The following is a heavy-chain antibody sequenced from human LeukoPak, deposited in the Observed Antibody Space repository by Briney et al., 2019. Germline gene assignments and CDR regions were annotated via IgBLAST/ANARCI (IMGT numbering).Heavy chain of an antibody. CDR1: GASISSYS. CDR2: VFNSGIT. D-gene: IGHD3-16*01. J-gene: IGHJ4*02. Sequence: SETLSLTCTVSGASISSYSWSWIRQPPGKGLEWIGYVFNSGITNYNPSLKSRLTISLDMPKNHFSLKLSSVTAADTAVYYCARGASYFDYWGQGTLVTVSS. V-gene: IGHV4-59*01. CDR3: ARGASYFDY.